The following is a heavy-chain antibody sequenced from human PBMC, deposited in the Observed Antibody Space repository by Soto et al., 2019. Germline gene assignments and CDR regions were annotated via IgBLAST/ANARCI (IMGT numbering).Heavy chain of an antibody. V-gene: IGHV4-34*01. D-gene: IGHD4-17*01. CDR3: ARGPQTHDYGDYSSSWYFDY. Sequence: PSETRSLTCAVYGGSFSGYYWSWIRQPPGKGLDWIGEINHSGSTNYNPSLKSRVIISVDTSKNQFSLKLSSVTAADTAVYYCARGPQTHDYGDYSSSWYFDYWGQGTLVTVSS. CDR1: GGSFSGYY. CDR2: INHSGST. J-gene: IGHJ4*02.